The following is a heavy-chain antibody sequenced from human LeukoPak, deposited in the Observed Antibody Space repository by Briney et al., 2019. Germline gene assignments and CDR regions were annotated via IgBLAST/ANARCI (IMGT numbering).Heavy chain of an antibody. D-gene: IGHD6-19*01. CDR3: ARVPRQWAQDYYYYGMDV. J-gene: IGHJ6*02. Sequence: GASVKVSCKASGYTFTSYGISWVRQAPGQGLEWMGWISAYNGNTNYAQKLQGRVTMTTDTSTSTAYMELRSLRSDDTAVYYRARVPRQWAQDYYYYGMDVWGQGTTVTVSS. CDR1: GYTFTSYG. CDR2: ISAYNGNT. V-gene: IGHV1-18*01.